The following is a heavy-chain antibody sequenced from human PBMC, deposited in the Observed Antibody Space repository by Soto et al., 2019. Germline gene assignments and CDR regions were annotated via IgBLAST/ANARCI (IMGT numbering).Heavy chain of an antibody. V-gene: IGHV3-66*01. D-gene: IGHD5-18*01. CDR1: GFTVSTNY. CDR3: ARARIQLWPNYYEYGMDG. CDR2: IYSGGST. Sequence: EVQLVESGGGLVQPGGSLRLSCAASGFTVSTNYMTWVSQAPGKGLEWVSVIYSGGSTYYADSVKGRFTISRDNSKNTLYCQMNSLRAEDTAVYYCARARIQLWPNYYEYGMDGWGKGTTVTVSS. J-gene: IGHJ6*04.